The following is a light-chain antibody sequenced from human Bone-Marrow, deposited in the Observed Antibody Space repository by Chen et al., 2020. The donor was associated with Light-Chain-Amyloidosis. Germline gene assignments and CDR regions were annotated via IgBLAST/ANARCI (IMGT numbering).Light chain of an antibody. J-gene: IGKJ4*01. CDR3: QQYYSTPLT. CDR2: WAS. V-gene: IGKV4-1*01. Sequence: DIVMTQSPDSLAVSLGERATINCKSSQSVLYSSNNKNYLAWYQQKPGQPPKLLIYWASTRESGAPDRFSGSGSGTDFTLTISSLQAEDVAVYYCQQYYSTPLTFGGGTKVEI. CDR1: QSVLYSSNNKNY.